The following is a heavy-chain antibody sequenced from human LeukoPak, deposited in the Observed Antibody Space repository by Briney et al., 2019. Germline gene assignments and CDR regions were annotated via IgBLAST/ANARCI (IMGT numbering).Heavy chain of an antibody. J-gene: IGHJ5*02. Sequence: GESLNISCKGSGYSFTSYWIGWVRQMPGKGLEWIGIIYPGDSDTRYSPSFQGQVTISADKSISTAYLQWSSLKASDTAMYYCARSAVGVRGWFDPWGQGTLVTVSS. CDR2: IYPGDSDT. CDR1: GYSFTSYW. V-gene: IGHV5-51*01. D-gene: IGHD1-26*01. CDR3: ARSAVGVRGWFDP.